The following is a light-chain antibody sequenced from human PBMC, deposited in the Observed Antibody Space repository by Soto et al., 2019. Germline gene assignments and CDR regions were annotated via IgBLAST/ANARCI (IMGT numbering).Light chain of an antibody. CDR3: QQLNRFPRT. Sequence: DIQLTQSPSFLSASVGDRVTITCRASQDISSYLAWYQQRPGKVPRFLTHSASTLQSGVPSRFSATDSGTTFTLTISSLQPEDIATYYCQQLNRFPRTFGQGTKVEV. CDR1: QDISSY. J-gene: IGKJ1*01. CDR2: SAS. V-gene: IGKV1-9*01.